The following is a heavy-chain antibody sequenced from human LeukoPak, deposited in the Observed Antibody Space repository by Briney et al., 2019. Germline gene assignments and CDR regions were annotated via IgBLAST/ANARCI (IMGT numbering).Heavy chain of an antibody. CDR2: ISPSSGSS. CDR3: ATLRIIVPATFVFDT. CDR1: GYIFTAHN. D-gene: IGHD2/OR15-2a*01. Sequence: ASVKVSCKASGYIFTAHNIHWIRQAPGQGLEWVGWISPSSGSSSTAQRFQGRVTMTTDTSISTAYMDISSLRPDDTAVYFCATLRIIVPATFVFDTWGQGTQVAVSS. V-gene: IGHV1-2*02. J-gene: IGHJ5*02.